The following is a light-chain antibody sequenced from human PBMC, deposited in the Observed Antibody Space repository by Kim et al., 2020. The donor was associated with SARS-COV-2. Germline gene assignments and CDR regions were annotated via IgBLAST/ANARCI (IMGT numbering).Light chain of an antibody. J-gene: IGKJ2*01. CDR3: QQYDIPPYT. CDR2: DAS. V-gene: IGKV1-33*01. Sequence: ATLGDRVTITCQASQDIRNYLNWYQQKAGTAPKLLIYDASNLETGVPSRLSGSGSGTDFPFTISSLQPEDIATYYCQQYDIPPYTFGQGTKLEI. CDR1: QDIRNY.